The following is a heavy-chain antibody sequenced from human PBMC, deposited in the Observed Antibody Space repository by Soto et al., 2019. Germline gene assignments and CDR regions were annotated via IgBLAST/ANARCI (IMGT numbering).Heavy chain of an antibody. CDR2: INPASGTT. D-gene: IGHD2-15*01. J-gene: IGHJ4*02. CDR1: GYKFTSYY. V-gene: IGHV1-46*01. Sequence: ASVKVSCKASGYKFTSYYMHWVRQAPGQGLEWMGIINPASGTTYYAQKFQGRITMTGDTSTSTVYVELSSLRSDDTAVYYCARDRVEFDYWGQGTLVTVSS. CDR3: ARDRVEFDY.